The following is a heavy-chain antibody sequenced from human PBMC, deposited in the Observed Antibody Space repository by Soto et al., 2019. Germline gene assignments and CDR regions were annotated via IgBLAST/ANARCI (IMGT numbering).Heavy chain of an antibody. V-gene: IGHV4-59*01. CDR3: ERVIGGWYEHDY. D-gene: IGHD6-19*01. CDR2: VYYSGST. CDR1: GGSMSSYV. Sequence: SETLSLTCTVSGGSMSSYVWSWIRQPPGKGLEWIAYVYYSGSTKHNPSLKSRVIISLDTSKNQFSLKLSSVTAADTAVYYCERVIGGWYEHDYWGPGTLVTVSS. J-gene: IGHJ4*02.